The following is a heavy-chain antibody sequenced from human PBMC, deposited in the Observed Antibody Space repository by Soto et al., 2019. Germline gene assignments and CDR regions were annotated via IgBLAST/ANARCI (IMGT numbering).Heavy chain of an antibody. CDR1: GYSFTSYW. CDR3: ARHPYSGYDYEGYNWFDP. CDR2: IYPGDSDT. J-gene: IGHJ5*02. D-gene: IGHD5-12*01. V-gene: IGHV5-51*01. Sequence: EVQLVQSGAEVKKPGESLKISCKGSGYSFTSYWIGWVRQMPGKGLEWMGIIYPGDSDTRYSPSFQGQVTISADKSISTAYLQWSSLKASDTAMYYCARHPYSGYDYEGYNWFDPWGQGTLVTVSS.